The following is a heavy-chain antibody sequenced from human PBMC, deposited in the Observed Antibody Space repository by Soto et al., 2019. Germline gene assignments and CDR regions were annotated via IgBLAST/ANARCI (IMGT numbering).Heavy chain of an antibody. CDR3: ASPGVVVITIPVY. CDR2: IKSDGSGT. V-gene: IGHV3-74*01. CDR1: GFTFSSDW. J-gene: IGHJ4*02. Sequence: PGGSLRLSCAASGFTFSSDWMHWVRQAPGKGLVWVSHIKSDGSGTSYADSVKGRFTISRGNSKNTLYLQMNSLRAEDTAVYYWASPGVVVITIPVYWGQGTLVTVSS. D-gene: IGHD3-22*01.